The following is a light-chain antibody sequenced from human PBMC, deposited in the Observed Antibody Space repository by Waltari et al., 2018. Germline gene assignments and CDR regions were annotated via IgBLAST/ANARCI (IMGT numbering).Light chain of an antibody. V-gene: IGKV1-5*03. CDR2: LAS. CDR1: QRIGNY. J-gene: IGKJ2*01. Sequence: DIQMTQSPSTLSASVGDRVTITCRAIQRIGNYWALYQQKPGKAPKHLIFLASTLQREVPSRFSGSGSGTEFALTISGLQADDFATYYCLQHNSYPPTFGQGTKLEIK. CDR3: LQHNSYPPT.